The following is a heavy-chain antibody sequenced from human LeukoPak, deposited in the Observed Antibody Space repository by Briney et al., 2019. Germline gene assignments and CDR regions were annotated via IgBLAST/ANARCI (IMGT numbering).Heavy chain of an antibody. CDR2: ISSSGGT. V-gene: IGHV4-31*11. D-gene: IGHD1-1*01. CDR1: RVSINSGSRC. CDR3: ARADNLSGFDY. Sequence: LCLTCAEPRVSINSGSRCWRCLRQHRGKCLVWIGSISSSGGTLYSPSLKRRVTISVDTSKNQFSLKLSCVTAADTAVYYCARADNLSGFDYWGQGTRVTVSS. J-gene: IGHJ4*02.